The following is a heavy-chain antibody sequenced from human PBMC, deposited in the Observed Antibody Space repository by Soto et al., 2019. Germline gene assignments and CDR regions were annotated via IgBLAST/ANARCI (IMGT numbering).Heavy chain of an antibody. Sequence: GGSLRLSCAASGFTFSSYSMNWVRQAPGKGLEWVSVIYSGGSTYYADSVKGRFTISRDNSKNTLYLQMNSLRAEDTAVYYCARDMVRGMDVWGQGTTVTVSS. J-gene: IGHJ6*02. CDR1: GFTFSSYS. D-gene: IGHD3-10*01. CDR3: ARDMVRGMDV. V-gene: IGHV3-66*01. CDR2: IYSGGST.